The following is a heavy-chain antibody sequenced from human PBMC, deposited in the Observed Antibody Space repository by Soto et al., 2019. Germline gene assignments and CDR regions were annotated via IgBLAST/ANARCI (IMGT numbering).Heavy chain of an antibody. CDR2: SRGSGGST. V-gene: IGHV3-23*01. CDR1: GFTFSTYA. D-gene: IGHD3-10*01. Sequence: EVQLLESGGGLVQPGGSLRLSCAVSGFTFSTYAMSWVRQAPGKGLEWVSDSRGSGGSTHYADSVKGRFTISRDTSKNELYLKVNSLRADDTAVYYWAKTSALSGRSLAFDYWGKGTLVTVSS. CDR3: AKTSALSGRSLAFDY. J-gene: IGHJ4*02.